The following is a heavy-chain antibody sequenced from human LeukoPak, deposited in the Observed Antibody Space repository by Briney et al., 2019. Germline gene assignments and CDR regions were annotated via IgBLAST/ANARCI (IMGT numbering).Heavy chain of an antibody. V-gene: IGHV4-39*07. J-gene: IGHJ3*02. Sequence: PSETLSLTFTVSGGPIISSSYYWGWIRQPPGKGLEWIGSIYYSGSTYYNPSLKSRVTISVDTSKNQFSLKLSSVTAADTAVYYCAREPRLKWGYDAFDIWGQGTMVTVSS. D-gene: IGHD2-15*01. CDR2: IYYSGST. CDR1: GGPIISSSYY. CDR3: AREPRLKWGYDAFDI.